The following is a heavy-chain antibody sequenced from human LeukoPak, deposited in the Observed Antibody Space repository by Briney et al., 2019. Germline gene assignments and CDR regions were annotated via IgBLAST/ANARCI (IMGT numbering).Heavy chain of an antibody. CDR3: ARTPNYGSGSYDY. CDR1: GFNFDDYG. J-gene: IGHJ4*02. V-gene: IGHV3-20*04. CDR2: INWNGDST. Sequence: PGGSLRLSCAASGFNFDDYGMIWVRQAPGKGLEWVSGINWNGDSTGYADSVKGRFTISRDNAKNSLYLQMNSLRAEGTALYYCARTPNYGSGSYDYWGQGTLVTVSS. D-gene: IGHD3-10*01.